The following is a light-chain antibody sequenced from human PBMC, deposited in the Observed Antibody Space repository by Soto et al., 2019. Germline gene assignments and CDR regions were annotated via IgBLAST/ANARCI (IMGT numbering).Light chain of an antibody. CDR3: QQYGSSTYT. CDR2: DTS. J-gene: IGKJ2*01. Sequence: EIVMTQSPATLSVSPGERATLSCRASQSVGGSSLAWYQQRPGQAPRLLIYDTSNRATGIPDRFSGSGSGTDFTLTISRLEPEDFAVYYCQQYGSSTYTFGQGTKVDIK. CDR1: QSVGGSS. V-gene: IGKV3-20*01.